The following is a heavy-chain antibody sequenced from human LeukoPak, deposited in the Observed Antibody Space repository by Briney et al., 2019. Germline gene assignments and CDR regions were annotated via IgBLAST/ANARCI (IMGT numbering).Heavy chain of an antibody. CDR3: ASRITMVRGGGFDP. D-gene: IGHD3-10*01. J-gene: IGHJ5*02. CDR2: ISSSGSTI. Sequence: GGSLRLSCAASGFTFSSYEMNWVRQAPGKGLEWVSYISSSGSTIYYADSVKGRFTISRDNAKNPLYLQMNSLRAEDTAVYYCASRITMVRGGGFDPWGQGTLVTVSS. CDR1: GFTFSSYE. V-gene: IGHV3-48*03.